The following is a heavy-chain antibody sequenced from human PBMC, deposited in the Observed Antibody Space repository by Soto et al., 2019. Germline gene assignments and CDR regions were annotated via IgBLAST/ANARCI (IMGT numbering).Heavy chain of an antibody. CDR2: IYRTGNT. J-gene: IGHJ4*02. Sequence: QLQLQESGSRLVKSSQTLSLTCTVSGDSMTSGDSSWSWIRQPPGKGLEWLGYIYRTGNTHYSPSLKSRVSISQDRSKNQSSLELTSVTAADTAVYYCARGDYQYSIDYWGQGTLVTVSS. V-gene: IGHV4-30-2*01. CDR3: ARGDYQYSIDY. D-gene: IGHD2-2*01. CDR1: GDSMTSGDSS.